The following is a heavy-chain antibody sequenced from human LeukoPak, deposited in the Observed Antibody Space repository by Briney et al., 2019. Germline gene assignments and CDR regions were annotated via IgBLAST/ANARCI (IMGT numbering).Heavy chain of an antibody. D-gene: IGHD5-24*01. CDR3: ARGDGYNYGYYFDY. CDR1: GFTFSSYA. V-gene: IGHV3-53*04. Sequence: PGGSLRLSCAASGFTFSSYAMSWVRQAPGKGLEWVSVIYSGGSTYYADSVKGRFTISRHNSKNTLYLQMNSLRAEDTAVYYCARGDGYNYGYYFDYWGQGTLVTVSS. CDR2: IYSGGST. J-gene: IGHJ4*02.